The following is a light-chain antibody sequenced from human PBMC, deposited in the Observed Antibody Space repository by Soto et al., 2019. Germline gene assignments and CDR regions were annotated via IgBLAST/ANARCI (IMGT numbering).Light chain of an antibody. CDR1: SSNIGAGYD. Sequence: QSVLTQPPSVSGAPGQRVTISCTGSSSNIGAGYDVHWYQQFPGTAPKLLIYGNNNRPSGVPDRFSGSKSAISASLVITGLQADDEADYYCQSYDNSLTEWVFGGGTKLTVL. CDR2: GNN. J-gene: IGLJ3*02. V-gene: IGLV1-40*01. CDR3: QSYDNSLTEWV.